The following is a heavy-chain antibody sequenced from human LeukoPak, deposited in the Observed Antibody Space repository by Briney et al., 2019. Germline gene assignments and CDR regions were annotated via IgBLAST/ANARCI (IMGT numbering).Heavy chain of an antibody. CDR1: GYTFTSYY. CDR2: INPNAGTT. V-gene: IGHV1-46*01. CDR3: ARDLSGGKLRYFDWLPPDY. Sequence: ASVKVSCKASGYTFTSYYMHWVRQAPGQGLEWMGIINPNAGTTSYAQKFQGRVTVTRDTSTSTVYMELSSLRSEDTAVYYCARDLSGGKLRYFDWLPPDYWGQGTLVSVSS. J-gene: IGHJ4*02. D-gene: IGHD3-9*01.